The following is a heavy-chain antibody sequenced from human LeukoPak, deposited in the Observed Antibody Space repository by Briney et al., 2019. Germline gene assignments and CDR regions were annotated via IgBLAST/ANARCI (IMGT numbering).Heavy chain of an antibody. V-gene: IGHV3-7*01. D-gene: IGHD2-21*02. CDR3: ATDRDNSDWQKRFDS. J-gene: IGHJ4*02. CDR1: GFTFSTYW. Sequence: GGSLRLSCAASGFTFSTYWMNWYRQAPGKGLEWVGNINQDASEINYVDSVRGRFTISRDNAKNSLHLQMNSLRAEDTAVYHCATDRDNSDWQKRFDSWGQGTLVTVSS. CDR2: INQDASEI.